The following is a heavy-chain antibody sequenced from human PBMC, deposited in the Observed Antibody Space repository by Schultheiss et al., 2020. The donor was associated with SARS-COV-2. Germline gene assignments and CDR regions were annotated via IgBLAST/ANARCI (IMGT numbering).Heavy chain of an antibody. CDR2: IYYSGST. V-gene: IGHV4-61*01. CDR3: ARAGVTAVLYYYGMDV. CDR1: GYSISSGYY. Sequence: SETLSLTCAVSGYSISSGYYWGWIRQPPGKGLEWIGYIYYSGSTKYNPSLKNRVTMSLDTSKNQFSLKLSSVTAADTAVYYCARAGVTAVLYYYGMDVWGQGTTVTVSS. J-gene: IGHJ6*02. D-gene: IGHD2-2*01.